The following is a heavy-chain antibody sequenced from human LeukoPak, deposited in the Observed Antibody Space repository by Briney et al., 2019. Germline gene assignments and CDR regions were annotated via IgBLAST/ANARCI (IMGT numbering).Heavy chain of an antibody. CDR1: GGSFSGYY. CDR3: AKSLYGSGSYYNWFDP. D-gene: IGHD3-10*01. CDR2: INHSGST. V-gene: IGHV4-34*01. Sequence: SETLSLTCAVYGGSFSGYYWSWIRQPPGKGLEWIGEINHSGSTNYNPSLKRRVTISLDTSKNQFSLKLSSVTAADTAVYYCAKSLYGSGSYYNWFDPWGQGTLVTVSS. J-gene: IGHJ5*02.